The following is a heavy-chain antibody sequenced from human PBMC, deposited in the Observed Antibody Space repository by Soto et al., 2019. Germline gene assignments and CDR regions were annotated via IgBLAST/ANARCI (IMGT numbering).Heavy chain of an antibody. Sequence: SQTLSLTCAISGDSVSSNNAAWNWIRQSPSRGLEWLGRTYYRSRWYNDYAVSVKSRITVNPDISKNQFSLQLTSVTPEDTAVYYCAGTTSHYWYYMDVWGKGTTVTVS. J-gene: IGHJ6*03. CDR1: GDSVSSNNAA. D-gene: IGHD1-7*01. CDR2: TYYRSRWYN. CDR3: AGTTSHYWYYMDV. V-gene: IGHV6-1*01.